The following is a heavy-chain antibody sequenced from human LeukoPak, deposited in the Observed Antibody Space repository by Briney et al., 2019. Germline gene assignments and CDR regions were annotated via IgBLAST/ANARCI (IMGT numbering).Heavy chain of an antibody. CDR3: ARAGYSSSWAY. J-gene: IGHJ4*02. Sequence: PGGSLRLSCAASGFTVSSYEMNWVRHAPGKGLEWVGYMRSRATVIDYAGSVKGRFTISRDNAKNSLYLQMNSLRAEDTAVYYCARAGYSSSWAYWGQGTLVTVSS. CDR1: GFTVSSYE. CDR2: MRSRATVI. D-gene: IGHD6-13*01. V-gene: IGHV3-48*03.